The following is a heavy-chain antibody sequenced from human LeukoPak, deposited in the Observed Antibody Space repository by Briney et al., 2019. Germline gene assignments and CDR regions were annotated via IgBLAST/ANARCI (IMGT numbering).Heavy chain of an antibody. D-gene: IGHD6-19*01. CDR2: IYYSGST. CDR3: ARVIMKQWLGYNWFDP. V-gene: IGHV4-39*07. CDR1: GGSISSSSYY. J-gene: IGHJ5*02. Sequence: PSETLSLTCTVSGGSISSSSYYWGWIRQPPGKGLEWIGSIYYSGSTYYNPSLKSRVTISVDTSKNQFSLKLSSVTAADTAVYYCARVIMKQWLGYNWFDPWGQGTLVTVSS.